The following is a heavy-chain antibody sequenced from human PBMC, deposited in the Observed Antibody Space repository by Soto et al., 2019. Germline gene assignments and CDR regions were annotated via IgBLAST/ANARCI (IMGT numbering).Heavy chain of an antibody. CDR1: GFSFSTYG. CDR3: ARGTTLAIFDYGMDV. D-gene: IGHD3-3*01. CDR2: ISNDGSNK. Sequence: PGGSLRLSCAASGFSFSTYGMHWVRQAPGKGLEWVAFISNDGSNKYYADSVRGRFTISRDNTKNTLFLQMSSLRGEDSGVYYCARGTTLAIFDYGMDVWGQGTTVTVSS. J-gene: IGHJ6*02. V-gene: IGHV3-30*03.